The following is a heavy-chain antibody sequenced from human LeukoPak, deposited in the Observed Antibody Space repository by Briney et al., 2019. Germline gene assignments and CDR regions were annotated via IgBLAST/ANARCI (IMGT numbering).Heavy chain of an antibody. CDR2: INPNSGGT. V-gene: IGHV1-2*02. Sequence: EASVKVSRKASGYTFTGYYMHWVRQAPGQGLEWMGWINPNSGGTNYAQKFQGRVTMTRDTSISTAYMELSRLRSDDTAVYYCARALTIQLKYYSDYWGQGTLVTVSS. D-gene: IGHD5-18*01. CDR3: ARALTIQLKYYSDY. CDR1: GYTFTGYY. J-gene: IGHJ4*02.